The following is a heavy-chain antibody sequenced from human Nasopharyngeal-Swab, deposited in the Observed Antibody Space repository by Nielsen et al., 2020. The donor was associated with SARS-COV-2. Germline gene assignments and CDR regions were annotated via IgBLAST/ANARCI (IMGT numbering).Heavy chain of an antibody. V-gene: IGHV4-30-4*01. CDR3: ARAEVPAALDY. J-gene: IGHJ4*02. CDR2: IYYNGST. Sequence: PGKGLEWIGYIYYNGSTYYNPSLKSRVTISVDTSKNQFSLKLSSVTAADTAVYYCARAEVPAALDYWGQGTLVTVSS. D-gene: IGHD2-2*01.